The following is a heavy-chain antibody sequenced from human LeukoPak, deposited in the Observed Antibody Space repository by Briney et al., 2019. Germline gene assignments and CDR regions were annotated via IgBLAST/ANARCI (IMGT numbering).Heavy chain of an antibody. J-gene: IGHJ5*02. Sequence: PGGSLRLSCAASGFTVSGNYMSWVRQAPGKGLEWVSIIFSSNNTYYADSVKGRFTISRDNSKNTLYLQMNSLRAEDTAVYYCARTVGYGDYSWFDPWGQGTLVTVSS. D-gene: IGHD4-17*01. CDR1: GFTVSGNY. CDR2: IFSSNNT. V-gene: IGHV3-53*01. CDR3: ARTVGYGDYSWFDP.